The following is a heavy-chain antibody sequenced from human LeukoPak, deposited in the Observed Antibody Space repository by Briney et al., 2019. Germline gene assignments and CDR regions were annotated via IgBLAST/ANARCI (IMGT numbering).Heavy chain of an antibody. J-gene: IGHJ3*02. CDR3: ARNGQASPDAFDI. CDR1: GGSISSSNW. V-gene: IGHV4-4*02. CDR2: IYHSGST. Sequence: SETLSLTCAVSGGSISSSNWWSWVRQPPGKGLEWIGEIYHSGSTNYNPSLKSRVTISVDKSKNQFSLKLSSVTAADTAVYYCARNGQASPDAFDIWGQGTMATVSS.